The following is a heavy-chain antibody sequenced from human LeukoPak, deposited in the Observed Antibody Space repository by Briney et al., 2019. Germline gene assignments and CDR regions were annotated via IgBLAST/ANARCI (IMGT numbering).Heavy chain of an antibody. J-gene: IGHJ6*03. Sequence: GGSLRLSCAASGFTFSSYSMNWVRQAPGKGLEWVSGISWNSGSIGYADSVKGRFTISRDNAKNSLYLQMNSLRAEDMALYYCAKGGGGTNYYYMDVWGKGTTVTVSS. V-gene: IGHV3-9*03. D-gene: IGHD1-1*01. CDR1: GFTFSSYS. CDR3: AKGGGGTNYYYMDV. CDR2: ISWNSGSI.